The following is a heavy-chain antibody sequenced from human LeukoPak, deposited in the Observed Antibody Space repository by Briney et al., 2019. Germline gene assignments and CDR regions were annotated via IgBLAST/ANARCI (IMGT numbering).Heavy chain of an antibody. D-gene: IGHD3/OR15-3a*01. CDR1: GFTFSSYS. V-gene: IGHV3-21*01. Sequence: GGSLRLSCAASGFTFSSYSMNWVRQAPGKGLEWVSSISSSSSYIYYADSVKGRFTISRDNAKNSLYLQMNSLRAEDTAVYYCARAAGTGRLGYYFDYWGQGTLVTVSS. CDR2: ISSSSSYI. J-gene: IGHJ4*02. CDR3: ARAAGTGRLGYYFDY.